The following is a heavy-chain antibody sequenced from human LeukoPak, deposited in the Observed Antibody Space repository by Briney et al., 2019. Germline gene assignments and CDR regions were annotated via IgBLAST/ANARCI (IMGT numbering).Heavy chain of an antibody. Sequence: GGSLRLSCAASGFTFRSYDMHWVRQVTGEGLEWVSAVGISGDTYYAGSVKGRFTISRENAKNSLYLQMNSLTAGDTAVYYCVRGGIQVSGIDEIDYWGQGTLVTVSS. CDR1: GFTFRSYD. V-gene: IGHV3-13*01. CDR2: VGISGDT. D-gene: IGHD6-19*01. J-gene: IGHJ4*02. CDR3: VRGGIQVSGIDEIDY.